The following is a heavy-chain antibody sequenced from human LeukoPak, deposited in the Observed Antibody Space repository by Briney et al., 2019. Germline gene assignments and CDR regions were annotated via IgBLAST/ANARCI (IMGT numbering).Heavy chain of an antibody. V-gene: IGHV3-30*03. D-gene: IGHD1-26*01. CDR1: GFTFSSYG. CDR2: ISYDGSNK. J-gene: IGHJ4*02. CDR3: ASLVGAIPFDY. Sequence: AGGSLRPSCAASGFTFSSYGMHWVRQAPGKGLEWVAVISYDGSNKYYADSVKGRFTISRDNSKNTLYLQMNSLRAEDTAVYYCASLVGAIPFDYWGQGTLVTVSS.